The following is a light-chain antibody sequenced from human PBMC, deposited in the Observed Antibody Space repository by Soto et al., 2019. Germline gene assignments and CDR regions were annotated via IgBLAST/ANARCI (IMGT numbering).Light chain of an antibody. CDR1: QSVSGW. V-gene: IGKV1-5*03. CDR3: QHYNSYSEA. Sequence: DIQMTQSPSTLSASVGDRVTMTCRASQSVSGWVAWYQQKPGKAPKLLIYKASTLKSGVPSRFSGSGSGTEFTLTISSLQPDDFATYYCQHYNSYSEAFGQGTKVAIK. CDR2: KAS. J-gene: IGKJ1*01.